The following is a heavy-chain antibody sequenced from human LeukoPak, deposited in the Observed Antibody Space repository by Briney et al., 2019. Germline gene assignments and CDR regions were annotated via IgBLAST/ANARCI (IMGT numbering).Heavy chain of an antibody. D-gene: IGHD2-15*01. CDR1: GFTFGSYA. J-gene: IGHJ4*02. V-gene: IGHV3-23*01. CDR2: ISGSGGST. CDR3: AKDFSMGYCSGGSCYDDPYYFDY. Sequence: GGSLRLSCAAPGFTFGSYAMSWVRQAPGKGLEWVSAISGSGGSTYYADSVKGRFTISRDNSKNTLYLQMNSLRAEDTAVYYCAKDFSMGYCSGGSCYDDPYYFDYWGQGTLVTVSS.